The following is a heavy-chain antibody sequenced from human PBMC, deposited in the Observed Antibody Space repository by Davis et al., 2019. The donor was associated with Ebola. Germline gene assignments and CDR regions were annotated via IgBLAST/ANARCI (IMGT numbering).Heavy chain of an antibody. D-gene: IGHD6-6*01. V-gene: IGHV3-33*08. J-gene: IGHJ6*02. CDR2: IWYNGVHK. CDR3: ARSSIAARPGYYYGMDV. CDR1: GFIFSDDS. Sequence: PGGSLRLSCAASGFIFSDDSRRGVRQAPGKGLEWLAIIWYNGVHKYYADSVKGRFTISRDNAKNSLYLQMNSLRAEDTAVYYCARSSIAARPGYYYGMDVWGQGTTVTVSS.